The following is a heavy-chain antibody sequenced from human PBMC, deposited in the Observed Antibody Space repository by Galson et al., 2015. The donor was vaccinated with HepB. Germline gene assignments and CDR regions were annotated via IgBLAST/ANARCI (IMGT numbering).Heavy chain of an antibody. CDR1: GGSISSSSYY. J-gene: IGHJ4*02. D-gene: IGHD3-9*01. V-gene: IGHV4-39*01. Sequence: TLSLTCTVSGGSISSSSYYWGWIRQPPGKGLEWIGSIYYSGSTYYNPSLKSRVTISVDTSKNQFSLKLSSVTAADTAVYYCAVCHFDWSDRPAPNFDYWGQGTLVTVSS. CDR2: IYYSGST. CDR3: AVCHFDWSDRPAPNFDY.